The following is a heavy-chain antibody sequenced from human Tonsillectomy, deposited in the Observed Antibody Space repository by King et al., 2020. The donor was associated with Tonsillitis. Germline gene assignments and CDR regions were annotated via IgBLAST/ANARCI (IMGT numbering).Heavy chain of an antibody. CDR2: IKSKSDGGTI. CDR3: SAASGYELKY. D-gene: IGHD5-12*01. CDR1: GFTFNSAW. Sequence: VQLVESGGGLVEPGGSLRLSCAASGFTFNSAWMNWVRQAPGMGLEWVGRIKSKSDGGTIDYAAPVKGRFTISRDDSKNTLYLQMNSLKTEDTAMYYCSAASGYELKYWGQGTLVTVSS. V-gene: IGHV3-15*01. J-gene: IGHJ4*02.